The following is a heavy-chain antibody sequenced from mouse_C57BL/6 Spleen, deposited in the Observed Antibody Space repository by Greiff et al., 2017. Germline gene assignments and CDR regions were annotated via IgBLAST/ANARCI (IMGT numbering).Heavy chain of an antibody. CDR2: ISSGGDYI. V-gene: IGHV5-9-1*02. CDR1: GFTFSSYA. CDR3: TRDEGGYYFDY. J-gene: IGHJ2*01. Sequence: EVQLVESGEGLVKPGGSLKLSCAASGFTFSSYAMSWVRQTPEKRLEWVAYISSGGDYIYYADTVKGRFTISRDNARNTLYLQMSSLKSEDTAMYYCTRDEGGYYFDYWGQGTTLTVAS.